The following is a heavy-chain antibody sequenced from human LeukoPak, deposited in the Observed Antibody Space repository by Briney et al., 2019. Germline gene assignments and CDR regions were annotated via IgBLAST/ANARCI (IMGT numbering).Heavy chain of an antibody. CDR1: GFTFSSYG. J-gene: IGHJ4*02. CDR2: IWYDGSNK. Sequence: GRSLRLSCAASGFTFSSYGMHWVRQAPGKGLVWVAVIWYDGSNKYYADSVKGRFTISRDNSKNTLYLQMNSLRAEDTAVYYCARDDLEFYYDSSGFASYWGQGTLVTVSS. CDR3: ARDDLEFYYDSSGFASY. V-gene: IGHV3-33*01. D-gene: IGHD3-22*01.